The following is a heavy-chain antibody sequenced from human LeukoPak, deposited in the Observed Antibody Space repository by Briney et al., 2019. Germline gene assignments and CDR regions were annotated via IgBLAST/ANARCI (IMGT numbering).Heavy chain of an antibody. J-gene: IGHJ4*02. D-gene: IGHD1-26*01. V-gene: IGHV3-30*18. Sequence: GGSLRLSCAASGFTFSSYGMHWVRQAPGKGLQWVAVISYDGSTTYYTDSVKGRFTISRDNSKNTLYLQMDSLRAEDTAVYYCAKVLSGSQDYWGQGTLVTVSS. CDR2: ISYDGSTT. CDR1: GFTFSSYG. CDR3: AKVLSGSQDY.